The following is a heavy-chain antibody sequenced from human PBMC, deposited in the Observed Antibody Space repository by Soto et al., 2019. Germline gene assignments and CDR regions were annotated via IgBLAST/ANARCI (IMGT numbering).Heavy chain of an antibody. CDR1: GYTFTSYG. CDR3: ARVYDFRVTATEGAYYYYGMDV. Sequence: ASVKVSCKASGYTFTSYGISWVRQAPGQGLEWMGWISAYNGNTNYAQKLQGRVTMTTDTSTSTAYMELRSLRSDDTAVYYCARVYDFRVTATEGAYYYYGMDVWGQGTTVTVSS. J-gene: IGHJ6*02. V-gene: IGHV1-18*01. D-gene: IGHD2-21*02. CDR2: ISAYNGNT.